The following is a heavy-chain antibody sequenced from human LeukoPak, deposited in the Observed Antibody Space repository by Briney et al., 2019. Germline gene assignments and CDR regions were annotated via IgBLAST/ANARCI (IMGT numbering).Heavy chain of an antibody. CDR2: ISGSGGST. J-gene: IGHJ4*02. CDR1: GFTFSSYA. Sequence: AGGSLRLSCAASGFTFSSYAMSWVRQAPGKGLEWVSAISGSGGSTYYADSVKGRFTISRDNSKNTLYLQMNSLRAEDTAVYYCAKSPGPYYYDSSGYYLTHFDYWGQGTLVTVSS. D-gene: IGHD3-22*01. V-gene: IGHV3-23*01. CDR3: AKSPGPYYYDSSGYYLTHFDY.